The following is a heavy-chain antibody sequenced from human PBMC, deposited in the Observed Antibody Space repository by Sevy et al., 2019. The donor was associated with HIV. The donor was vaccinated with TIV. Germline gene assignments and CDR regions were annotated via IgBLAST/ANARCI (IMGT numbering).Heavy chain of an antibody. Sequence: GGSLRLSCAASGFTFSIYALHWVRQPPGKGLEWVAVISFDGSNKNYADSVKGRFTISRDNSKNTLYLQMNSLRGEDTAVYYCARERIAVAGTGYYYYGMDVWGQGTTVTVSS. CDR1: GFTFSIYA. D-gene: IGHD6-19*01. J-gene: IGHJ6*02. V-gene: IGHV3-30*04. CDR3: ARERIAVAGTGYYYYGMDV. CDR2: ISFDGSNK.